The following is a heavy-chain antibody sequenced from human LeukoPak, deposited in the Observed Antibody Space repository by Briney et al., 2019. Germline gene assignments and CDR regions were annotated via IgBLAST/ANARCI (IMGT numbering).Heavy chain of an antibody. CDR3: ARGSGSIDY. J-gene: IGHJ4*02. D-gene: IGHD3-10*01. V-gene: IGHV3-21*01. CDR1: VFTFSSYS. Sequence: PGGSLRLSYASSVFTFSSYSMNCVRQAPGKGLECVSSISISSSYIYYADAVKGRFTISRDNAKNSLYLQMNSLRAEDTAVYYCARGSGSIDYWGQGTLVAVSS. CDR2: ISISSSYI.